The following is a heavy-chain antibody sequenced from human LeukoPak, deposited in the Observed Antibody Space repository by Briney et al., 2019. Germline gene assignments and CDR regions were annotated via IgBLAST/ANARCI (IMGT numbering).Heavy chain of an antibody. CDR3: ARDRSVGYIDV. Sequence: VASVKVSCKASGYIFTDYYMHWVRQAPGQELGWMGRINPNSGGTNYAQKFQGRVTMTRDTSISTAYTELSSLRSEDTATYYCARDRSVGYIDVWGKGTTVTISS. J-gene: IGHJ6*03. CDR2: INPNSGGT. D-gene: IGHD1-26*01. CDR1: GYIFTDYY. V-gene: IGHV1/OR15-1*02.